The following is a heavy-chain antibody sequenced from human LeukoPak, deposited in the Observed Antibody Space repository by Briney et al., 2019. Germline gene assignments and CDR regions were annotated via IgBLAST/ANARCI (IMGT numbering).Heavy chain of an antibody. Sequence: SETLSLTCTVSGGSISSSPYYWGWIRQPPGKGLEWIGNIYYSGSTYYNPSLKTRLTISVDTSKKQFSLKLTSVTAADTAVYYCARHASVDGNWPRPLDYWGQGSLVTVSS. J-gene: IGHJ4*02. D-gene: IGHD6-19*01. CDR3: ARHASVDGNWPRPLDY. V-gene: IGHV4-39*01. CDR2: IYYSGST. CDR1: GGSISSSPYY.